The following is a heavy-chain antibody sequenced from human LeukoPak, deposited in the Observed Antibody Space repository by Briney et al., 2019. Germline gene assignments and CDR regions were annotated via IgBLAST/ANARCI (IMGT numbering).Heavy chain of an antibody. CDR1: GFPFSSYW. CDR3: ARGPHLTRRSQYSSSSG. J-gene: IGHJ4*02. CDR2: INHSGST. Sequence: RPGGSLRLSCVASGFPFSSYWMTWVRQPPGKGLEWIGEINHSGSTNHNPSLKSRVTISVDTSKNQFSLKLSSVTAADTAVYYCARGPHLTRRSQYSSSSGWGQGTLVTVSS. V-gene: IGHV4-34*01. D-gene: IGHD6-6*01.